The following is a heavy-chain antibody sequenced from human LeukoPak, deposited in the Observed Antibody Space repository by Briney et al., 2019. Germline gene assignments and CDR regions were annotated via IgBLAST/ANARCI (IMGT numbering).Heavy chain of an antibody. V-gene: IGHV1-18*01. Sequence: ASVTVSCKASGGTFSSYAISWVRQAPGQGLEWMGWISAYNGNTNYAQKLQGRVTMTTDTSTSTAYMELRSLRSDDTAVYYCARHPRGYDFWSGSPGLDPWGQGTLVTVSS. CDR1: GGTFSSYA. CDR3: ARHPRGYDFWSGSPGLDP. CDR2: ISAYNGNT. D-gene: IGHD3-3*01. J-gene: IGHJ5*02.